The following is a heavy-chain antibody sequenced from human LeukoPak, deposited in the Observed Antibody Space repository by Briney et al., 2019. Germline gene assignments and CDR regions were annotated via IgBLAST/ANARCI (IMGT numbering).Heavy chain of an antibody. V-gene: IGHV3-33*01. D-gene: IGHD1-26*01. Sequence: GRSLRLSCAASGFTFSVYGMHWVRQAPGKGLEWVAVMWYDGSNKYYADSVKGRFTISRDNSKNTLYLQMSSLRAEDTAVYYCARAGGNYYYYFDYWGQGTLVTVSS. J-gene: IGHJ4*02. CDR3: ARAGGNYYYYFDY. CDR2: MWYDGSNK. CDR1: GFTFSVYG.